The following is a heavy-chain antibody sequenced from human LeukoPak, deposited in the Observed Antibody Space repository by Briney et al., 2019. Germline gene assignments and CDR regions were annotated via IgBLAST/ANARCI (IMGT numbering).Heavy chain of an antibody. D-gene: IGHD6-19*01. CDR2: INPNSGGT. CDR1: GYTFTGYY. V-gene: IGHV1-2*02. J-gene: IGHJ3*02. Sequence: GASVKVSCKASGYTFTGYYMHWVRQAPGQGLEWMGWINPNSGGTNYAQKFQGRVTMTRDTPISTAYMELSWLRSDDTAVYYCARVAGVMGAFDIWGQGTMVTVSS. CDR3: ARVAGVMGAFDI.